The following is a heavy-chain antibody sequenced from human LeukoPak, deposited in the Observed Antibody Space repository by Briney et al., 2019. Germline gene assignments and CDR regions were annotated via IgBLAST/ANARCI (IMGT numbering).Heavy chain of an antibody. D-gene: IGHD2-15*01. CDR3: ARVDRRGYCSGGSCSNWFDP. J-gene: IGHJ5*02. Sequence: GASVKVSCKASGYTFTSYGISWVRQAPGRGLEWMGWISAYNGNTNYAQKLQGRVTMTTDTSTSTAYMELRSLRSDDTAVYYCARVDRRGYCSGGSCSNWFDPWGQGTLVTVSS. CDR2: ISAYNGNT. CDR1: GYTFTSYG. V-gene: IGHV1-18*01.